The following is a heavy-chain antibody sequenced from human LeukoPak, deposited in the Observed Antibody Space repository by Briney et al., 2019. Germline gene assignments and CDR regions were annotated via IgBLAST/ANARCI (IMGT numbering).Heavy chain of an antibody. Sequence: GGSLRLSCAASGFTFSSYSTNWVRQAPGKGLEWVSSISSSSSYIYYADSVKGRFTISRDNAKNSLYLQMNSLRAEDTAVYYCARDSLYYYDSSGAKDYWGQGTLVTVSS. CDR1: GFTFSSYS. CDR2: ISSSSSYI. J-gene: IGHJ4*02. CDR3: ARDSLYYYDSSGAKDY. V-gene: IGHV3-21*01. D-gene: IGHD3-22*01.